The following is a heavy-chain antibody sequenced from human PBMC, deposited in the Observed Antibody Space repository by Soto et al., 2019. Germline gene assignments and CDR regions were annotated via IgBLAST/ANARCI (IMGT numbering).Heavy chain of an antibody. CDR3: ARSLPSYSSGNFDY. J-gene: IGHJ4*02. Sequence: ASVKVSCKASGGTFSSYTISWVRQAPGQGLEWMGRIIPILGIANYAQKFQGRVTITADKSTSTAYMELSSLRSEDTAVYYCARSLPSYSSGNFDYWGQGTLVTVSS. D-gene: IGHD6-19*01. V-gene: IGHV1-69*02. CDR2: IIPILGIA. CDR1: GGTFSSYT.